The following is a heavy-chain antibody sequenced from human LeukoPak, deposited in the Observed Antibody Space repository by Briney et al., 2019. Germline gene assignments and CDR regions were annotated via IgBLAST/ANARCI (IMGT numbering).Heavy chain of an antibody. CDR3: ARAWYGSGSYYSPFDY. V-gene: IGHV4-61*02. CDR2: VYTSGSI. J-gene: IGHJ4*02. Sequence: SETLSLTCTVSGGSIRRGSYYWSWIRQPAGKGLEWIGRVYTSGSIDYNPSLKSRFTISVDTPKNQFSLNLSSVTAADTALYYCARAWYGSGSYYSPFDYWGQGTLVTVSS. CDR1: GGSIRRGSYY. D-gene: IGHD3-10*01.